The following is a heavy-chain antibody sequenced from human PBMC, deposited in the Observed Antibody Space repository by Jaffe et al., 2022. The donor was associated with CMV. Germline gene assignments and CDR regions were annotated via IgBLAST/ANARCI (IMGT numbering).Heavy chain of an antibody. V-gene: IGHV3-33*08. CDR1: GFTFSSYG. Sequence: QVQLVESGGGVVQPGRSLRLSCAASGFTFSSYGMHWVRQAPGKGLEWVAVIWYDGSNKYYADSVKGRFTISRDNSKNTLYLQMNSLRAEDTAVYYCARPYCSGGSCYSGVFFDYWGQGTLVTVSS. CDR2: IWYDGSNK. D-gene: IGHD2-15*01. J-gene: IGHJ4*02. CDR3: ARPYCSGGSCYSGVFFDY.